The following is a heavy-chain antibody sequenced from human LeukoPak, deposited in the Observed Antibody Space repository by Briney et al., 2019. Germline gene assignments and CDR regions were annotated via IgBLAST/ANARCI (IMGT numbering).Heavy chain of an antibody. V-gene: IGHV3-33*01. CDR2: IWYDGSNK. D-gene: IGHD5-12*01. CDR3: ARDAYIVATIPQAHDAFDI. CDR1: GFTFSSYG. Sequence: GRSLRLSCAASGFTFSSYGMHWVRQAPGKGLEWVAVIWYDGSNKYYADSVKGRFTIYRDNSKNTLYLQMDSLRAEDTAVYYCARDAYIVATIPQAHDAFDIWGQGTMVTVSS. J-gene: IGHJ3*02.